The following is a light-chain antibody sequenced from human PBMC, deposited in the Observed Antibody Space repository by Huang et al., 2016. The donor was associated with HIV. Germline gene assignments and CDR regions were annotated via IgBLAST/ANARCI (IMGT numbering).Light chain of an antibody. CDR3: QQYDNSPWT. CDR2: GAS. CDR1: QGISSSH. J-gene: IGKJ1*01. V-gene: IGKV3-20*01. Sequence: ETVLTQSPGTLSLSPGERATLSCRASQGISSSHLAWYQQKPGQAPRLLIYGASSRATGIQDRFSGSGSGTDFTLTISRLEPEDLAVYFCQQYDNSPWT.